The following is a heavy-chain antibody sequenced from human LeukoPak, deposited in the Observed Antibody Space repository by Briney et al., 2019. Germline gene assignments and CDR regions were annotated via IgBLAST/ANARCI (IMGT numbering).Heavy chain of an antibody. Sequence: SETLSLTCTVSGYSITSGQYWGWIRQPPEKGLEWIGTIFHSGSTYYNPSLKSRVTISVDMSKNQFSLKLSSVTAADTAVYYCARERSGSEIFARSFDIWGQGTMVTVSS. V-gene: IGHV4-38-2*02. D-gene: IGHD3-3*01. CDR1: GYSITSGQY. CDR3: ARERSGSEIFARSFDI. J-gene: IGHJ3*02. CDR2: IFHSGST.